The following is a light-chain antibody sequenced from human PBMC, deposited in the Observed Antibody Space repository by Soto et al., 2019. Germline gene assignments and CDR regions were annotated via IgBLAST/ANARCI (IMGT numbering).Light chain of an antibody. CDR2: STS. V-gene: IGKV1-9*01. J-gene: IGKJ2*01. Sequence: DIQLTQSPSFLSASVGDRVTITCRASQDISTFLAWYQQKPGKAPQLLIYSTSNLHSGVPSRFSGSGSGTEFTLTVSSLQPEDFATYHCQQHNSYPYTFGQGTRWISN. CDR1: QDISTF. CDR3: QQHNSYPYT.